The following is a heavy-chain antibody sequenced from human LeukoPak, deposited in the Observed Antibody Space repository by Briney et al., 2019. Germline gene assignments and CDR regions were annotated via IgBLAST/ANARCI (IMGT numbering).Heavy chain of an antibody. J-gene: IGHJ4*02. D-gene: IGHD1-26*01. CDR2: ISYDGTTQ. CDR3: AKGALRAHID. V-gene: IGHV3-30-3*01. CDR1: GFTFTGYA. Sequence: GGSLRLSCAASGFTFTGYAMHWVRQAPGKGLEWVSIISYDGTTQYYADSVKGRFIISRDNSKNTLSLQMNSLRAEDTAVYYCAKGALRAHIDWGQGTLVTVSS.